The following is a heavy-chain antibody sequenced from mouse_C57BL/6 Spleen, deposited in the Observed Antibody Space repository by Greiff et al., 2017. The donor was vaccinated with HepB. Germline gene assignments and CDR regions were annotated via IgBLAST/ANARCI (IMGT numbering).Heavy chain of an antibody. CDR3: ARYSNTVVAEDYFDD. J-gene: IGHJ2*01. D-gene: IGHD1-1*01. V-gene: IGHV7-3*01. Sequence: EVKVVESGGGLVQPGGSLSLSCAASGFTFTDYYMSWVRQPPGKALEWLGFIRNKANGYTTEYSASVKGRFTSSRDNSQSIIYLQMNALRAEDSATNYWARYSNTVVAEDYFDDWGQGTTLTVSS. CDR2: IRNKANGYTT. CDR1: GFTFTDYY.